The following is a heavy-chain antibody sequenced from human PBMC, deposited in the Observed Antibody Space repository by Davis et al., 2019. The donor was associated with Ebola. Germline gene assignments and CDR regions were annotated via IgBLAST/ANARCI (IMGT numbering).Heavy chain of an antibody. CDR1: GYSFTSYW. CDR2: IYPGDSDT. CDR3: ARRVTRSYWYFDL. Sequence: PGGSLRLSCKGSGYSFTSYWIGWVRQMPGKGLEWMGIIYPGDSDTRYSPSFQGQVTISADKSISTAYLQWSSLKASDTAMYYCARRVTRSYWYFDLWGRGTLVTVSS. V-gene: IGHV5-51*01. D-gene: IGHD4-11*01. J-gene: IGHJ2*01.